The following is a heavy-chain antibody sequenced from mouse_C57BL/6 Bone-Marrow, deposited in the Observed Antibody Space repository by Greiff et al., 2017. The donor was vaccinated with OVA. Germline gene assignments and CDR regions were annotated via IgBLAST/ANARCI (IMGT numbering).Heavy chain of an antibody. D-gene: IGHD1-1*01. Sequence: QVQLQQPGAELVKPGASVKMSCKASGYTFTSYWITWVKQRPGQGLEWIGDIYPGSGSTNYNEKFKSKATLTVDTSSSTAYMQLSSLTSEDSAVYYCARGGYYYGSSPHYYAMDYWGQGTSVTVSS. J-gene: IGHJ4*01. CDR1: GYTFTSYW. CDR3: ARGGYYYGSSPHYYAMDY. CDR2: IYPGSGST. V-gene: IGHV1-55*01.